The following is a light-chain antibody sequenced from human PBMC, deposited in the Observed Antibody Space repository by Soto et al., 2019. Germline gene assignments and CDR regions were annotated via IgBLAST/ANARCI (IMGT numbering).Light chain of an antibody. CDR3: AAWDDSLSGYV. Sequence: SVLTQPPSASGTPGQRVTISCSGSNSKIGSDYVYWYQQFPGTAPKLLIYRNNQRPSGVPDRFSGSKSGTSASLAISGLLSEDEADYYCAAWDDSLSGYVFGTGTKVTVL. J-gene: IGLJ1*01. CDR1: NSKIGSDY. CDR2: RNN. V-gene: IGLV1-47*01.